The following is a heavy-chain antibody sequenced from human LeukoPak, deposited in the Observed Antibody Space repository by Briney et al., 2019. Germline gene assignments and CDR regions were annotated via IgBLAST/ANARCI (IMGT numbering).Heavy chain of an antibody. CDR1: GFTFSSYT. J-gene: IGHJ4*02. Sequence: PGGSLRLSCAASGFTFSSYTMNWVRQAPGKGLEWVSYISRSSSTIYDADSVKGRFTISRDNAKNSLYLQMNSLRDEDTAVYYCARASDGDYVFEYWGQGTLVTVSS. D-gene: IGHD4-17*01. V-gene: IGHV3-48*02. CDR2: ISRSSSTI. CDR3: ARASDGDYVFEY.